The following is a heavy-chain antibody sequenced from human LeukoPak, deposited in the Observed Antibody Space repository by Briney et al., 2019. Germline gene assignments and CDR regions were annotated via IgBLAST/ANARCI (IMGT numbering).Heavy chain of an antibody. CDR2: INAGNGNT. V-gene: IGHV1-3*01. CDR1: GYTFTSYA. Sequence: ASVKVSCKASGYTFTSYAMHWVRQAPGQRLEWMGWINAGNGNTKYSQKFQGRVTIIRDTSASTAYMELSSLRSEDTAVYYCARQPGITGTTGWFDPWGQGTLVTVSS. J-gene: IGHJ5*02. CDR3: ARQPGITGTTGWFDP. D-gene: IGHD1-7*01.